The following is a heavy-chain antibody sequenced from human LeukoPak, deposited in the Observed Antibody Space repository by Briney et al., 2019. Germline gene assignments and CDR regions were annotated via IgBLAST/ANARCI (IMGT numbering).Heavy chain of an antibody. J-gene: IGHJ4*02. V-gene: IGHV1-24*01. CDR3: ATDGYSSGWYDY. CDR1: GYTLTELS. D-gene: IGHD6-19*01. CDR2: FDPEDGET. Sequence: ASVKVSCKVSGYTLTELSMHGVRQAPGKGLEWRGGFDPEDGETVYAQKFQGRVTMTEDTSTDTAYMELSSLRSEDTAVYYCATDGYSSGWYDYWGQGTLVTVSS.